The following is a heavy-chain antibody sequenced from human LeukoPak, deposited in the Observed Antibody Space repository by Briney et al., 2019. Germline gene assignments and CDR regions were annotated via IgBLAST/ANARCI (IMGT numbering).Heavy chain of an antibody. CDR2: MNPNSVNT. V-gene: IGHV1-8*01. CDR1: GYTFTSYD. J-gene: IGHJ4*02. D-gene: IGHD4-17*01. CDR3: ARGSRLRFLDY. Sequence: EASVKVPCKASGYTFTSYDINWVRQATGQGLECMGWMNPNSVNTGYAQKFQGRVTMTRNTSISTAYMELSSLRSEDTAVYYCARGSRLRFLDYWGQGTLVTVSS.